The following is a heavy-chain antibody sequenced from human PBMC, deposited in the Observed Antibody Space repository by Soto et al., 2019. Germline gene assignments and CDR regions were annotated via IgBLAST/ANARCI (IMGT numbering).Heavy chain of an antibody. Sequence: PSETLSLTCTVSGGSISSGGYYWSWIRQHPGKGLEWIGYIYYSGSTYYNPSLKSRVTISVDTSKNQFSLKPSSVTAADTAVYYCARDRGGYNWNSYYYYGMDVWGQGTTVTVSS. J-gene: IGHJ6*02. CDR2: IYYSGST. CDR1: GGSISSGGYY. V-gene: IGHV4-31*03. CDR3: ARDRGGYNWNSYYYYGMDV. D-gene: IGHD1-7*01.